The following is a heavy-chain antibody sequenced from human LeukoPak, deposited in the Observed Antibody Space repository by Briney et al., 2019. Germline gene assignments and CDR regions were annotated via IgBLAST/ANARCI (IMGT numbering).Heavy chain of an antibody. CDR3: ARHRGYDHNWFDP. Sequence: SETLSLTCTVSGGSISSYYWSWIRQPPGKGLEWIGYIYYSGSTNYNPSLKSRVTISVDTSKNQFSLKLSSVTAADTAVYYCARHRGYDHNWFDPWGQGTLVTVSS. CDR1: GGSISSYY. D-gene: IGHD5-12*01. CDR2: IYYSGST. V-gene: IGHV4-59*08. J-gene: IGHJ5*02.